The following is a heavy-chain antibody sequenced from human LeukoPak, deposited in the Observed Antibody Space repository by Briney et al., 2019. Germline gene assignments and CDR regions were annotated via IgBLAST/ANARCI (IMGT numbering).Heavy chain of an antibody. Sequence: SVKVSCKASAGTFSSYAISWVRQAPGQGLEWMGGIIPIFGTANYAQKFQGRVTITADESTSTAYMELSSLRSEDTAVYYCASDSNYGSGFDYWGQGTLVTVSS. D-gene: IGHD4-11*01. J-gene: IGHJ4*02. CDR1: AGTFSSYA. V-gene: IGHV1-69*01. CDR3: ASDSNYGSGFDY. CDR2: IIPIFGTA.